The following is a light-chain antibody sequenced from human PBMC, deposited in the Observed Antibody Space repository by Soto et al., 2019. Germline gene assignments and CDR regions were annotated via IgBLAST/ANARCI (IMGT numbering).Light chain of an antibody. J-gene: IGKJ4*01. CDR3: LQYNSYPFT. CDR1: QGISNS. Sequence: EIQLTQYPPSLSASVGDRVTITCRASQGISNSLAWFQQKPGRVPKRLIYGASTLQSWAPSRFSGSASGAAFTLTISSLQPEDFATYYCLQYNSYPFTFGGGTKVDIK. V-gene: IGKV1-17*03. CDR2: GAS.